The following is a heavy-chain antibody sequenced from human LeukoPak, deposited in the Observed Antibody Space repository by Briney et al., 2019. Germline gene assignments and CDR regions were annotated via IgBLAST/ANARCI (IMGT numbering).Heavy chain of an antibody. V-gene: IGHV4-4*07. D-gene: IGHD6-13*01. J-gene: IGHJ5*02. CDR3: ARHGGRAAAGWGDNWFDP. CDR2: VYTSGNT. Sequence: SETLSLTCTVSGGSISTYYWSWIRQPAGKGLEWIGRVYTSGNTNYNPSLKSRFTMSVDTSKNQFSLKLSSVTAADTAVYYCARHGGRAAAGWGDNWFDPWGQGTLVTVSS. CDR1: GGSISTYY.